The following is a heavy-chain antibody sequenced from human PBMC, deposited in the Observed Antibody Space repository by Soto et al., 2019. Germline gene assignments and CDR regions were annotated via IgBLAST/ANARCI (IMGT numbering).Heavy chain of an antibody. CDR3: ARAVGGSSEAYLPAD. CDR2: LSAGGTAT. Sequence: EVQLLESGGGLVQPGGSLRLSCAASGFIFSSSAMTWVRQAPGKGLEWVSGLSAGGTATYYADSVKGRFTITRDNTKNTLYLQVNSLRVEDTALYYCARAVGGSSEAYLPADWGHGTLVTVSS. CDR1: GFIFSSSA. D-gene: IGHD3-16*01. V-gene: IGHV3-23*01. J-gene: IGHJ4*01.